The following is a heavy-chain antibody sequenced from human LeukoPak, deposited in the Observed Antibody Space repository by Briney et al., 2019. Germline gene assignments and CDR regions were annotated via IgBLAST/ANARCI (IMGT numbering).Heavy chain of an antibody. Sequence: SETLSLTCAVYGGSFSGYYWSWIRQPPGKGLEWIGEINHSGSTNYNPSLKSRVTISVDTSKNQFSLKLSSVTAADTAVYYCASGAVADIVLMVYAINWFDPWGQGTLVTVSS. D-gene: IGHD2-8*01. CDR2: INHSGST. CDR3: ASGAVADIVLMVYAINWFDP. V-gene: IGHV4-34*01. CDR1: GGSFSGYY. J-gene: IGHJ5*02.